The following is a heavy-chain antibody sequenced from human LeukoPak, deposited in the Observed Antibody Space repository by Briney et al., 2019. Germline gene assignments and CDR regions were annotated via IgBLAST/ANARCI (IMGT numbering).Heavy chain of an antibody. CDR1: GGTFSSYA. J-gene: IGHJ5*02. CDR3: ARCYDLWSGYYRWLDP. D-gene: IGHD3-3*01. Sequence: ASVNVSCKASGGTFSSYAISWVRQAPGQGLEWMGGIIPIFGAPNYAQKFQGRVTITADESTSTAYMELSSLRSEDTAVYYCARCYDLWSGYYRWLDPWGQGTLVTVSS. CDR2: IIPIFGAP. V-gene: IGHV1-69*13.